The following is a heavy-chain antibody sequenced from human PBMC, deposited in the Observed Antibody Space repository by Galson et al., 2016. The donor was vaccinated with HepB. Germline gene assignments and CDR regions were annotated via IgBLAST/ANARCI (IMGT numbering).Heavy chain of an antibody. D-gene: IGHD2-21*01. CDR2: INKDGSNA. CDR1: GFDFTNYW. V-gene: IGHV3-74*03. CDR3: VRDGNYYGGDYDY. Sequence: LRLSCAASGFDFTNYWMAWVRQAPGKGLVWVSHINKDGSNAMYVDSVRGRFTTSRDNARNTLFLEMNSLRADDTAVYYCVRDGNYYGGDYDYWGQEALVTVSS. J-gene: IGHJ4*02.